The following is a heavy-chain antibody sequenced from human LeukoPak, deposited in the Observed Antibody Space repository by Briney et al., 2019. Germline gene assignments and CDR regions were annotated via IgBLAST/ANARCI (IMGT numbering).Heavy chain of an antibody. D-gene: IGHD3-10*01. V-gene: IGHV1-24*01. CDR2: FDPEDGET. Sequence: ASVKVSCKLSGYTFIELSMPWVRQAPEKGLEWMGNFDPEDGETIYAQKFQGRVTMTEDSSTDTAYMELSSLSSEDTAVYYCATTPQGVELGFDSWGQGTLVTVSS. CDR3: ATTPQGVELGFDS. CDR1: GYTFIELS. J-gene: IGHJ3*02.